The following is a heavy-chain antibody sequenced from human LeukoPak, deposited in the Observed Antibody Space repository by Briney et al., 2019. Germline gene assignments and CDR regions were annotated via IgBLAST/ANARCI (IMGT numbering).Heavy chain of an antibody. D-gene: IGHD6-13*01. J-gene: IGHJ3*02. CDR3: AREQAAAHRDAFDI. V-gene: IGHV4-4*07. CDR1: GASISSFY. Sequence: SETLSLTWTVSGASISSFYWSWIRQPAGKGLEWIGRIYTSGSTNYNPSLKSRVTMSVDTSKNQFSLKLSSVTAADTAVYYCAREQAAAHRDAFDIWGQGTMVTVSS. CDR2: IYTSGST.